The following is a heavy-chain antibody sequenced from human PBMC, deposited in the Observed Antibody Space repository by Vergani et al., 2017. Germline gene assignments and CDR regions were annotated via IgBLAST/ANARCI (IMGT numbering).Heavy chain of an antibody. J-gene: IGHJ6*02. D-gene: IGHD2-2*01. CDR3: ARVWGDCSSTSCYESGTYYYYGMDV. CDR2: INHSGST. CDR1: GGSISSGGYS. V-gene: IGHV4-30-4*07. Sequence: QVQLQESGPGLVKPSQTLSLTCTVSGGSISSGGYSWSWIRQPPGKGLEWIGEINHSGSTNYNPSLKSRVTISVDTSKNQFSLKLSSVTAADTAVYYCARVWGDCSSTSCYESGTYYYYGMDVWGQGTTVTVSS.